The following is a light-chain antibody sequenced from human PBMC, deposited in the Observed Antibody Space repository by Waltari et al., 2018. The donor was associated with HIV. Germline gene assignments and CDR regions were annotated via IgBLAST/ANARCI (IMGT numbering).Light chain of an antibody. CDR2: TAS. J-gene: IGKJ4*01. Sequence: DIQMTQSPSSVSASVGDRVTITCRASPDINIYLTWYQQKPGKAPNRLMYTASSLERGVPSRFGGSGSGTEFTLTITNLQPEDIANYFCQQTSSLPLTFGGGTKVEIK. CDR1: PDINIY. V-gene: IGKV1-12*01. CDR3: QQTSSLPLT.